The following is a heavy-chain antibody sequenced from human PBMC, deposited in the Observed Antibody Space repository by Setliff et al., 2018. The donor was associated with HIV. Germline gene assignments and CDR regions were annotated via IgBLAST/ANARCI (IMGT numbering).Heavy chain of an antibody. CDR3: ARVPAIGVLPGAPNDGFDI. D-gene: IGHD2-2*01. V-gene: IGHV4-59*12. CDR1: GGSISSYY. Sequence: SETLSLTCTVSGGSISSYYWTWLRQFPGKGLEWIGFIFYTGSTTYNPSLKSRLTISVDTSKNQFSLKLTSLTAADTAVYYCARVPAIGVLPGAPNDGFDIWGQGTMVTVSS. J-gene: IGHJ3*02. CDR2: IFYTGST.